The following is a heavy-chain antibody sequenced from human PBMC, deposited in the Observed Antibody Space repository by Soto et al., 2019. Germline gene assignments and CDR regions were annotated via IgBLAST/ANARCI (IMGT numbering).Heavy chain of an antibody. CDR2: IYYSGST. Sequence: SETLSLTCTVSGGSISSSSYYWGWIRQPPGKGLEWIGSIYYSGSTYYNPSLKSRVTISVDTSKNQFSLKLSSVTAADTAVYYCARQVRGIAVAGDYYFDYWGQGTLVTVS. CDR1: GGSISSSSYY. D-gene: IGHD6-19*01. CDR3: ARQVRGIAVAGDYYFDY. J-gene: IGHJ4*02. V-gene: IGHV4-39*01.